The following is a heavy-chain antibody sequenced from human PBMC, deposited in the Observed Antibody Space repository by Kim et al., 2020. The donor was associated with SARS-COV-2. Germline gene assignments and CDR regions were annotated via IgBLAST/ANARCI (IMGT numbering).Heavy chain of an antibody. Sequence: GGSLRLSCAASGFTFDNYAMHWVRQAPGKGLEWVSGITWNSGSIGYADSVKGRFTISRDNAKRSLYLQMNSLRAEDTALYYCAKNIGHNSGLDYWGQGTLVTVSS. J-gene: IGHJ4*02. CDR2: ITWNSGSI. V-gene: IGHV3-9*01. CDR3: AKNIGHNSGLDY. CDR1: GFTFDNYA. D-gene: IGHD6-19*01.